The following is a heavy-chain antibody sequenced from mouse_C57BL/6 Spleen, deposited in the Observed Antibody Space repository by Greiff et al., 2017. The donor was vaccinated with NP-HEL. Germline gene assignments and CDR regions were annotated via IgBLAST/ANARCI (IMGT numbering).Heavy chain of an antibody. J-gene: IGHJ4*01. Sequence: VQLQQPGTELVKPGASVKLSCKASGYTFTSYWMHWVKQRPGQGLEWIGNINPSNGGTNYNEKFKSKATLTVDKSSSTAYMQLSSLTSEDSAVYYCASRTVYYYGSSYFYAMDYWGQGTSVTVSS. CDR3: ASRTVYYYGSSYFYAMDY. V-gene: IGHV1-53*01. D-gene: IGHD1-1*01. CDR2: INPSNGGT. CDR1: GYTFTSYW.